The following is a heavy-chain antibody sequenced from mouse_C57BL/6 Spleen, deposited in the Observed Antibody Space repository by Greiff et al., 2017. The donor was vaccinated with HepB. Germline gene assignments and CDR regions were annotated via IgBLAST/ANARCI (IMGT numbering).Heavy chain of an antibody. J-gene: IGHJ2*01. CDR3: ARGMDGYYVGFDY. Sequence: EVHLVESGGGLVKPGGSLKLSCAASGFTFSDYGMHWVRQAPEKGLEWVAYISSGSSTIYYADTVKGRFTISRDNAKNTLFLQMTSLRSEDTAMYYCARGMDGYYVGFDYWGQGTTLTVSS. V-gene: IGHV5-17*01. CDR1: GFTFSDYG. CDR2: ISSGSSTI. D-gene: IGHD2-3*01.